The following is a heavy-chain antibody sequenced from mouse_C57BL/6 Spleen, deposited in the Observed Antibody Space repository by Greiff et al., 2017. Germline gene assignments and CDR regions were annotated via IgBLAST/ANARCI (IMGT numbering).Heavy chain of an antibody. D-gene: IGHD1-1*01. Sequence: VQLQESGGGLVQPKGSLKLSCAASGFTFNTYAMHWVRQAPGQGLEWVARIRRKSSNYDTYYADSVKDRFTISTAESQSMLYLQMNNLKTEDAAMYYCVREGYYAGYFDDWGQGTTLTVAS. CDR3: VREGYYAGYFDD. J-gene: IGHJ2*01. V-gene: IGHV10-3*01. CDR1: GFTFNTYA. CDR2: IRRKSSNYDT.